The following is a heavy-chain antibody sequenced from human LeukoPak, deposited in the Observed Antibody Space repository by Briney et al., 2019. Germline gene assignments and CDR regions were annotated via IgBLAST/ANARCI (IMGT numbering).Heavy chain of an antibody. D-gene: IGHD3-3*01. CDR1: GFTFSDYY. J-gene: IGHJ6*02. Sequence: GGSLRLSCAASGFTFSDYYVSWIRQAPGKGLEWVSYISSSGSTIYYADSVKGRFTISRDNAKNSLYLQMNSLRAEDTAVYYCARDEKDDFWSGSYGMDVWGQGTTVTVSS. V-gene: IGHV3-11*01. CDR2: ISSSGSTI. CDR3: ARDEKDDFWSGSYGMDV.